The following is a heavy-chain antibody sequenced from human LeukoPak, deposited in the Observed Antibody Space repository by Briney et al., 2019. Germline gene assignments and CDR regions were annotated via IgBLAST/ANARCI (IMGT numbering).Heavy chain of an antibody. CDR2: IHHTGGT. D-gene: IGHD6-13*01. CDR3: AREHIGADTRDAFDI. Sequence: SGTLSLTCAVSGGSINITNWWSWGRQPPGKGLEWIGEIHHTGGTNYNPSHKSRVTISLEKTKNQFSVKLSSVTAADTAVYYCAREHIGADTRDAFDIWGQGTMVTVSS. CDR1: GGSINITNW. J-gene: IGHJ3*02. V-gene: IGHV4-4*02.